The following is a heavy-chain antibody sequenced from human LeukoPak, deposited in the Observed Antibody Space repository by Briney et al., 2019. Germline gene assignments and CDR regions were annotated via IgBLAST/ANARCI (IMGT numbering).Heavy chain of an antibody. J-gene: IGHJ4*02. Sequence: SQTLSLTCAISGDSVSSNSAAWNWIRQSPSRGLEWLGRTFYRSKWYYDYAVSVKSRITINPVTSKNQFSLQLNSVTPEDTAVYYCARDEAGSGWSQRHSDYWRQGTLVTVSS. V-gene: IGHV6-1*01. D-gene: IGHD6-19*01. CDR3: ARDEAGSGWSQRHSDY. CDR2: TFYRSKWYY. CDR1: GDSVSSNSAA.